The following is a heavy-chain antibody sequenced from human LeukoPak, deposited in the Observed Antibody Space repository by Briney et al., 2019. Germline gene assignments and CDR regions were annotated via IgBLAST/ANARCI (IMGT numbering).Heavy chain of an antibody. Sequence: GGSLRLSCGASGFTFSDYYMSWIRQAPGKGLEWVSYIGSTIHYADSVKGRFTISRDNAKNSLYLQMNSLRAEDTAVYYCARGGTIHGISGWGQGTLVTVSS. CDR2: IGSTI. V-gene: IGHV3-11*04. CDR3: ARGGTIHGISG. CDR1: GFTFSDYY. D-gene: IGHD1-1*01. J-gene: IGHJ4*02.